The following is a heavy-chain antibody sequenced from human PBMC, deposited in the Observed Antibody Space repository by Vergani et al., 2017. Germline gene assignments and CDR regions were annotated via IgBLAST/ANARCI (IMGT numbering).Heavy chain of an antibody. Sequence: QLQLQESGPGLVRPAETLSLTCTVSKNSISSRSHYWGWIRQSPGRGLEWIGSVYQSGNTFYNPSFKSRVTISLDTFNDQFSLMLASMAAADTAMYFCARHSAMIISQGHFDYWGQGVLVTVSS. J-gene: IGHJ4*02. CDR3: ARHSAMIISQGHFDY. CDR1: KNSISSRSHY. V-gene: IGHV4-39*01. CDR2: VYQSGNT. D-gene: IGHD5-18*01.